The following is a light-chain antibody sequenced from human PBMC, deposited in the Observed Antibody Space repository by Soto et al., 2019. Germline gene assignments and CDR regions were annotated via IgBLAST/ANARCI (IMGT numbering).Light chain of an antibody. CDR2: AAS. V-gene: IGKV1-9*01. Sequence: QLTQSPSSLSASVGDRVTLTCRATQAINNYLVWYQQKPGKAPKLLIYAASTLHSGVPSRFIGSRSGTDFTLXITSLQPDDFATYYCQQLFTFGQGTRLETK. CDR1: QAINNY. J-gene: IGKJ5*01. CDR3: QQLFT.